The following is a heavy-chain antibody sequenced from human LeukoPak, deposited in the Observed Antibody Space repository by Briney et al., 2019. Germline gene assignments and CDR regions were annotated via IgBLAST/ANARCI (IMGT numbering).Heavy chain of an antibody. V-gene: IGHV3-48*03. J-gene: IGHJ6*02. CDR2: ISSSGSTI. D-gene: IGHD3-10*01. CDR1: GFTFSSYE. CDR3: ARDGAYGSGSYYNPNPPNYYLRYGR. Sequence: PGGSLRLSCAASGFTFSSYEMNWVRQAPGKGLEWVSYISSSGSTIYYADSVKGRFTISRDNAKNSLYLQMNSLRAEDTAVYYCARDGAYGSGSYYNPNPPNYYLRYGRLGPRDHGHRLL.